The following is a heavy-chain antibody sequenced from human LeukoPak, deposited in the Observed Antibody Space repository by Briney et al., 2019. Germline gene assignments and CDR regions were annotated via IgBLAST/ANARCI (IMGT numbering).Heavy chain of an antibody. V-gene: IGHV4-59*12. CDR2: IYYSGST. CDR3: ARSYNDILTGYTPPDY. Sequence: SETLSLTCTVSGGSISSYYWSWIRQPPGKGLEWIGYIYYSGSTNYNPSLKSRVTISVDKSKNQFSLKLSSVTAADTAVYYCARSYNDILTGYTPPDYWGQGTLVTVSS. CDR1: GGSISSYY. D-gene: IGHD3-9*01. J-gene: IGHJ4*02.